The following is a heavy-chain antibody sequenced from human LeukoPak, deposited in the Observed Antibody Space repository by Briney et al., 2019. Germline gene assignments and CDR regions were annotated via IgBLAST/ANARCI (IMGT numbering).Heavy chain of an antibody. J-gene: IGHJ6*03. CDR2: IYYSGST. D-gene: IGHD6-13*01. CDR1: GGSISSYY. Sequence: SETLSLTCTVSGGSISSYYWSWIRQPPGKGLEWIGYIYYSGSTNYNPSLKSRVTISVDTSKNQFSLKLSSVIAADTAVYYCARTAAAGTGYYYYYMDVWGKGTTVTVSS. V-gene: IGHV4-59*01. CDR3: ARTAAAGTGYYYYYMDV.